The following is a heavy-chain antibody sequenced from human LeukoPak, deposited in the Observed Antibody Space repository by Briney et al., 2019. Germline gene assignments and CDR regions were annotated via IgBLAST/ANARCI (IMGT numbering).Heavy chain of an antibody. CDR1: GFTFTSSA. CDR2: IVVGSGNT. D-gene: IGHD3-9*01. V-gene: IGHV1-58*02. CDR3: AADRAANYDILTGYYRPNWFDP. Sequence: SVKVSCKASGFTFTSSAMQWVRQARGQRLEWIGWIVVGSGNTNYAQKFQEGVTITRDMSTSTAYMELSSLRSEDTAVYYCAADRAANYDILTGYYRPNWFDPWGQGTLVTVSS. J-gene: IGHJ5*02.